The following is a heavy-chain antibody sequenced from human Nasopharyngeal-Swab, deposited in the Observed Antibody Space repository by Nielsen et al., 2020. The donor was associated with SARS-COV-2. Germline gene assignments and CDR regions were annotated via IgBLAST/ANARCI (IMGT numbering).Heavy chain of an antibody. J-gene: IGHJ4*02. Sequence: WIRQPPGKALEWLALIYWDDDKRYSPSLKSRLTITKDTSKNQVVLTMTNMDPVDTATYYCANRLKYDSGGYYLPYFDYWGQGTLVTVSS. CDR2: IYWDDDK. V-gene: IGHV2-5*02. D-gene: IGHD3-22*01. CDR3: ANRLKYDSGGYYLPYFDY.